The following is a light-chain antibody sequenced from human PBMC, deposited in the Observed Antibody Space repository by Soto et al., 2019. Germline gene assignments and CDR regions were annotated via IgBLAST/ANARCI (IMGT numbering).Light chain of an antibody. V-gene: IGKV1-5*03. CDR1: QSFGRW. Sequence: DIQMTQSPSTLSASVGDRVTITYRASQSFGRWLAWYQQKPGKAPELLIYKTSTLERGVPSRFSGSGSGTEFTLTISSLQPDDFATYYCQEYKTGPGYNFGQGTRLEIK. CDR2: KTS. CDR3: QEYKTGPGYN. J-gene: IGKJ2*01.